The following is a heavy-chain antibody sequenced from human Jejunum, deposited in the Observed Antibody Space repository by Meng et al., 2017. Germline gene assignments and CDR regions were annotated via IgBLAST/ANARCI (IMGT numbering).Heavy chain of an antibody. V-gene: IGHV3-74*01. Sequence: EVQLVGSGGGLVQPGGSLRLSCAASGFTFSGYWMHWFRQGTGKSLVWLSHINSDGTGTSYAESVRGRFTISRDNAKNTLYLQMNSLTVEDTAVYYCVRDGPNYFDQWGQGTLVTVSS. CDR3: VRDGPNYFDQ. CDR2: INSDGTGT. J-gene: IGHJ4*02. CDR1: GFTFSGYW.